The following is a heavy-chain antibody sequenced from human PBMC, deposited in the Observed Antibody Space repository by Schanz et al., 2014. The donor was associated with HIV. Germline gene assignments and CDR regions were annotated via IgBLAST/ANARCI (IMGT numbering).Heavy chain of an antibody. CDR2: ISPSNGNT. J-gene: IGHJ5*02. CDR3: AREKTTLNWFDP. Sequence: QVQLVQSGAEVKKPGSSVMVSCKTSGGTFTNYAISWVRQAPGQGLEWMGWISPSNGNTNYAQKFQGRVTMTTDTSTSTAYMDLRSLRSDDTAVYYCAREKTTLNWFDPWGQGTLVTVSS. CDR1: GGTFTNYA. V-gene: IGHV1-18*01.